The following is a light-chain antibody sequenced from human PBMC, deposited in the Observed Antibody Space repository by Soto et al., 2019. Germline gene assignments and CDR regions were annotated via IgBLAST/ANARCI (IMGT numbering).Light chain of an antibody. CDR1: QTVSSSY. CDR2: DTS. J-gene: IGKJ2*01. CDR3: LQYGSSPYT. V-gene: IGKV3-20*01. Sequence: EIVLTQSPGTLSLSPGERVTLSCRASQTVSSSYLAWYQQKPGQAPRLPIHDTSTRATGTPDRFSGSGSATDFTLTISRLEPEDFAVYYCLQYGSSPYTFGQGTKLEIK.